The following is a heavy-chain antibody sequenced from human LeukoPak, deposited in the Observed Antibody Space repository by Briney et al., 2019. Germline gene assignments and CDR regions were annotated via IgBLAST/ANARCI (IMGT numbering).Heavy chain of an antibody. D-gene: IGHD1-14*01. CDR3: ATETNGRHYDY. Sequence: GGSMRLSCTASGLTFSTSGFNWVRQAPGKGLEWVASIGPTGSDRYHADSIKGRFTISRDNANNFLYLQMNSLRAEDTAVYYCATETNGRHYDYWGQGTLLTVSS. CDR1: GLTFSTSG. V-gene: IGHV3-21*06. CDR2: IGPTGSDR. J-gene: IGHJ4*02.